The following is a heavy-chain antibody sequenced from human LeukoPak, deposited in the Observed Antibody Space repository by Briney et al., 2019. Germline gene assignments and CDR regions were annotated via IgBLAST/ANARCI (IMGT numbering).Heavy chain of an antibody. V-gene: IGHV1-8*01. J-gene: IGHJ5*02. Sequence: GASVKVSCKASGYTFSSYDINWVRQAAGQGLEWLGWMNPNSGDTGYAQKFQGRVTMTRSTSISTAYMELSSLSSEDTAVYYCARTDKSGIDNWFDPWGQGTLVTVTS. CDR2: MNPNSGDT. CDR3: ARTDKSGIDNWFDP. D-gene: IGHD3-3*01. CDR1: GYTFSSYD.